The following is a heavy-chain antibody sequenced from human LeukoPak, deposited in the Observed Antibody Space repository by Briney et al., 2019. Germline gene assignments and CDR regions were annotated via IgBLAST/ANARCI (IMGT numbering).Heavy chain of an antibody. V-gene: IGHV4-34*01. CDR2: INHSGST. CDR1: GGSFSGYY. CDR3: ARGGYYGSGNDFRFDP. Sequence: PSETQSLTCAVYGGSFSGYYWSWIRQPPGKGLEWIGEINHSGSTNYNPSLKSRVTISVDTSKNQFSLKLSSVTAADTAVYYCARGGYYGSGNDFRFDPWGQGTLVTVSS. J-gene: IGHJ5*02. D-gene: IGHD3-10*01.